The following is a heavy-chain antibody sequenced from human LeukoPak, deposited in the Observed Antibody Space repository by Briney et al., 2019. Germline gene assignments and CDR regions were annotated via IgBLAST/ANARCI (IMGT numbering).Heavy chain of an antibody. V-gene: IGHV5-51*01. Sequence: NRGESLKISCKGSAYSFPSYWIGWVRQLPGKGLEWMGIFYPGDSDTSYSPSFQGQVTISADKSISTAYLQWSSLKASDTAIYYCARQAGLGDYGAFDIWGQGTTVTVSS. CDR3: ARQAGLGDYGAFDI. D-gene: IGHD3-10*01. CDR2: FYPGDSDT. J-gene: IGHJ3*02. CDR1: AYSFPSYW.